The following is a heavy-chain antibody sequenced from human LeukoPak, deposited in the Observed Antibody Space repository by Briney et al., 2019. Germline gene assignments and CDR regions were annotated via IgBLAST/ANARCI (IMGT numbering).Heavy chain of an antibody. CDR3: AELGITMIGGV. V-gene: IGHV3-11*04. CDR1: GGSFSGYY. CDR2: ISSSGSTI. J-gene: IGHJ6*04. D-gene: IGHD3-10*02. Sequence: PSETLSLTCAVYGGSFSGYYWSWIRQPPGKGLEWVSYISSSGSTIYYADSVKGRFTISRDNAKNSLYLQMNSLRAEGTAVYYCAELGITMIGGVWGKGTTVTISS.